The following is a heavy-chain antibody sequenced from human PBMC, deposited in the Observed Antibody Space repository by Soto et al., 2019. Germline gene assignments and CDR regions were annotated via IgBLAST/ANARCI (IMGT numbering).Heavy chain of an antibody. J-gene: IGHJ6*02. V-gene: IGHV3-30*18. CDR3: EKDGGVGTEAYYYCGMDV. CDR2: ISYDGSNK. Sequence: QVQLVESGGGVVQPGRSLRLSCAASGFTFSSYGMHWVRQAPGKGLEWVAVISYDGSNKYYADSVKGRFTISRDNSKNTLYLQRNSLRAEDTAVYYCEKDGGVGTEAYYYCGMDVWGQGTTVTVSS. D-gene: IGHD3-16*01. CDR1: GFTFSSYG.